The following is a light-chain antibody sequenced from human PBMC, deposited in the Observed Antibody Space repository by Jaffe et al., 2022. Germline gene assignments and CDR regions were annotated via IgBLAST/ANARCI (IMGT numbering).Light chain of an antibody. CDR3: SSYTSSSTWV. CDR2: DVS. J-gene: IGLJ3*02. Sequence: QSALTQPASVSGSPGQSITISCTGTSSDVGGYNYVSWYQQHPGKAPKLMIYDVSNRPSGVSNRFSGSKSGNTASLTISGLQADDEADYYCSSYTSSSTWVFGGGTKLTVL. V-gene: IGLV2-14*03. CDR1: SSDVGGYNY.